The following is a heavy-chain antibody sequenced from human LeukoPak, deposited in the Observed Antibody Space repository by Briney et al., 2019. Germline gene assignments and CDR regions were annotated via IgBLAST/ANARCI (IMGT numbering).Heavy chain of an antibody. V-gene: IGHV3-30*18. Sequence: GGSLRLSCVASGFSFRNYGMHWGRQAPGKGLEWVAFISYDRSNQYYTDSVKGRFTISRDNSKNTLSLQMNSLRPEDTAIYYCAKDWRWQQPIYGMNVWGQGTTVTVSS. D-gene: IGHD6-13*01. CDR2: ISYDRSNQ. CDR3: AKDWRWQQPIYGMNV. J-gene: IGHJ6*02. CDR1: GFSFRNYG.